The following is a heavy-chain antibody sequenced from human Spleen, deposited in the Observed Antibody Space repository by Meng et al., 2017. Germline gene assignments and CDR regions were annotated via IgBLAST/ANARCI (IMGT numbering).Heavy chain of an antibody. CDR2: IYSGGST. J-gene: IGHJ4*02. V-gene: IGHV3-53*05. CDR3: ARSRSDSSGYYYTNIDY. CDR1: GFTVSSNY. Sequence: GGSLSLSCAASGFTVSSNYMSWVRQAPGKGLEWVSVIYSGGSTYYADSVKGRFTISRDNSKNTVFLQINSLRAEDTAVYYCARSRSDSSGYYYTNIDYWGQGTLVTVSS. D-gene: IGHD3-22*01.